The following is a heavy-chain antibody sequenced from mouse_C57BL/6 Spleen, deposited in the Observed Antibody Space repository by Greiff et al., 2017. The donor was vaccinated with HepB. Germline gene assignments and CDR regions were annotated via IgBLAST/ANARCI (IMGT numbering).Heavy chain of an antibody. V-gene: IGHV1-18*01. D-gene: IGHD2-5*01. CDR1: GYTFTDYN. J-gene: IGHJ1*03. CDR3: ARRGPYYSNSYWYFDV. Sequence: EVQLQQSGPELVKPGASVKIPCKASGYTFTDYNMDWVKQSHGKSLEWIGDINPNNGGTIYNQKFKGKATLTVDKSSSTAYMELRSLTSEDTAVYYCARRGPYYSNSYWYFDVWGTGTTVTVSS. CDR2: INPNNGGT.